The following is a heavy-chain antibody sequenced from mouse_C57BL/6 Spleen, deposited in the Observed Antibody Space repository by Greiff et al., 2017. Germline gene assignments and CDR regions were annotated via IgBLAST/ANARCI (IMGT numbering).Heavy chain of an antibody. CDR3: TRGETGTFDY. CDR2: ISSGGDYI. Sequence: EVQRVESGEGLVKPGGSLSLSCAVSGFTFSSYAMSWVRQTPEKRLEWVEYISSGGDYIYYADTVKGRFTISRDNARNTLYLQMSSLKSEDTAMYYCTRGETGTFDYWGQGTTLTVSS. J-gene: IGHJ2*01. D-gene: IGHD4-1*01. V-gene: IGHV5-9-1*02. CDR1: GFTFSSYA.